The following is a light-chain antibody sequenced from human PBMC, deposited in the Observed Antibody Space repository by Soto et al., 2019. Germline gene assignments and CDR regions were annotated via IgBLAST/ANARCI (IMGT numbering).Light chain of an antibody. CDR3: QQSFSLPRT. Sequence: DIQMTQSPSSLSASVGDRVTITCRASQSISSYLNWYQQKPGKAPKLLIYAASSLQSGVPSRFSGSGSETDFTLTISSLQPEDFATYYCQQSFSLPRTFGPGTTVDI. J-gene: IGKJ3*01. CDR1: QSISSY. CDR2: AAS. V-gene: IGKV1-39*01.